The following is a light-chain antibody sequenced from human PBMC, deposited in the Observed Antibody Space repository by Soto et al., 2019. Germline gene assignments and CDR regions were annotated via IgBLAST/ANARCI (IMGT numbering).Light chain of an antibody. CDR2: GAS. J-gene: IGKJ1*01. V-gene: IGKV3D-7*01. CDR3: HQDDDCWT. CDR1: QSGSSSC. Sequence: PWQRVTLSCMPSQSGSSSCLPWYQQKTRQAPRLLIDGASTSANGIPVRLSGSGSATDFTLTISRLRPEAFAVYYCHQDDDCWTCGQGTKV.